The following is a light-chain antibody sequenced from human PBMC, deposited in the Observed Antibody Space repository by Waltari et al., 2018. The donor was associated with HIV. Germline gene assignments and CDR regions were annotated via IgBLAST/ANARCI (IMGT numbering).Light chain of an antibody. CDR2: DVN. V-gene: IGLV2-14*03. CDR3: SSYINSITHVV. CDR1: ASDLRAYNY. Sequence: QSALTQPASVSGSPGQSITVSCSGTASDLRAYNYVSWFQQHPDKAPQLLIFDVNKRPSGVSNRFSGSKSGSTASLTISGLQAEDEANYFCSSYINSITHVVFGGGTKLTVL. J-gene: IGLJ2*01.